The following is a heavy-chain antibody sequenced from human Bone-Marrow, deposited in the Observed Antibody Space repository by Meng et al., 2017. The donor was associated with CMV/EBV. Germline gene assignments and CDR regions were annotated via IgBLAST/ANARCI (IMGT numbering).Heavy chain of an antibody. Sequence: GGSLRLSCAASGFTFSSYGMHWVRQAPGKGLEWVAVIWYDGSNKYYADSVKGRFTISRDNAKNSLYLQMNSLRAEDTAVYYCARRGPRRDYYYYGMDVWGQGTTVTVSS. J-gene: IGHJ6*02. D-gene: IGHD3/OR15-3a*01. CDR1: GFTFSSYG. CDR2: IWYDGSNK. V-gene: IGHV3-33*01. CDR3: ARRGPRRDYYYYGMDV.